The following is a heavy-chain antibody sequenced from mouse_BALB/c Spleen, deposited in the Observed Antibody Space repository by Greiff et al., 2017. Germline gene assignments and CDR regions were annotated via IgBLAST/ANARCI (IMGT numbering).Heavy chain of an antibody. CDR2: ISSGGSYT. CDR3: ARQGGYSPAMDY. V-gene: IGHV5-6*01. J-gene: IGHJ4*01. Sequence: EVHLVESGGDLVKPGGSLKLSCAASGFTFSSYGMSWVRQTPDKRLEWVATISSGGSYTYYPDSVKGRFTISRDNAKNTLYLQMSSLKSEDTAMYYCARQGGYSPAMDYWGQGTSVTVSS. D-gene: IGHD2-3*01. CDR1: GFTFSSYG.